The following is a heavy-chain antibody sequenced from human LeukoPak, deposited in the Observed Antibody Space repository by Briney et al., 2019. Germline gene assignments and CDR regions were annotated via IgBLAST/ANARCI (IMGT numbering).Heavy chain of an antibody. CDR3: ARRKFYDTYLDP. CDR2: AHPATSII. CDR1: EYDFANYW. D-gene: IGHD2/OR15-2a*01. Sequence: GESLKISCKGPEYDFANYWIGWVRHTPGRGLEWMGIAHPATSIIHYGPSFQGQVTISFDRSLSTAYLQWTSLKAADSGMYFCARRKFYDTYLDPWGRGTLVTVSS. J-gene: IGHJ5*02. V-gene: IGHV5-51*01.